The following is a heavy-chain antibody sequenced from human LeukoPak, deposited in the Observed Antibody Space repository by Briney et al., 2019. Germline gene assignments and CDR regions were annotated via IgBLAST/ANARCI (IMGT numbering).Heavy chain of an antibody. CDR3: ARCCSGGSCYYDYYYGMDV. Sequence: SVKVSCKASGGTFSSYAISWVRQAPGQGLEWMGGIIPIFGTANYTQKFQGRVTITADESTSTAYMELSSLRSEDTAVYYCARCCSGGSCYYDYYYGMDVWGQGTTVTVSS. D-gene: IGHD2-15*01. CDR2: IIPIFGTA. V-gene: IGHV1-69*13. J-gene: IGHJ6*02. CDR1: GGTFSSYA.